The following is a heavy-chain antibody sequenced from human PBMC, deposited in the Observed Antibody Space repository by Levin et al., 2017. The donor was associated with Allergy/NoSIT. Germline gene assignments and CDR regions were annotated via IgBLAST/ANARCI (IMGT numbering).Heavy chain of an antibody. CDR1: GYTFSSYG. CDR2: ISAYNGNT. J-gene: IGHJ4*02. D-gene: IGHD6-13*01. V-gene: IGHV1-18*01. Sequence: GESLKISCKASGYTFSSYGITWVRQAPGQGLEWMGWISAYNGNTDYAQKLQGRVTMTTDTSTSTAYMELRSLRSDDTAVYYCARDVGSSWYSGYWGQGTLVTVSS. CDR3: ARDVGSSWYSGY.